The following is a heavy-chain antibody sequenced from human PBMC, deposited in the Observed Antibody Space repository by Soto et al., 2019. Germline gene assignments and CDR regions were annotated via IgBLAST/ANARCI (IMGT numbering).Heavy chain of an antibody. CDR2: ITSSGSNT. CDR1: GFTFSGYG. Sequence: EVQLLESGGDLVQRGGSLRLSCAASGFTFSGYGMSWVRQAPGKGLEWVSSITSSGSNTYYVDSVKGRFTISRDNSKNTLYLQINSLTVEDTAVYYCAKEQGRVAAALDYWGQGTLVTVSS. V-gene: IGHV3-23*01. CDR3: AKEQGRVAAALDY. D-gene: IGHD6-13*01. J-gene: IGHJ4*02.